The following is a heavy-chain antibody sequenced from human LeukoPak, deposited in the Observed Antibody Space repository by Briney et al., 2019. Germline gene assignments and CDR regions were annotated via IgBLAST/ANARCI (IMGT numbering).Heavy chain of an antibody. V-gene: IGHV3-9*01. D-gene: IGHD2-15*01. Sequence: PGGSLRLSCAASGFTFDDYAMHWVRQAPGKGLEWVSGISWNSGSIGYADSVKGRFTISRDNAKNSQYLQMNSLRAEDTALYYCAKDILIGRWQLLFDYWGQGTLVTVSS. J-gene: IGHJ4*02. CDR2: ISWNSGSI. CDR3: AKDILIGRWQLLFDY. CDR1: GFTFDDYA.